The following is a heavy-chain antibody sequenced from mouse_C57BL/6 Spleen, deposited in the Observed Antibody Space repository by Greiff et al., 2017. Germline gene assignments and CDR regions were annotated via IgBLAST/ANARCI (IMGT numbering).Heavy chain of an antibody. V-gene: IGHV1-55*01. CDR1: GYTFTSYW. J-gene: IGHJ2*01. CDR2: VYPGCGST. Sequence: QVQLQLSGAELVKPGASVMMSCKASGYTFTSYWITWVQQRPGQGLEWIGDVYPGCGSTNYNEKFKGKATLTVDTSSSTAYMQLSSLTSVDSAVYYCAREDNPFDYWGQGTTLTDSS. CDR3: AREDNPFDY.